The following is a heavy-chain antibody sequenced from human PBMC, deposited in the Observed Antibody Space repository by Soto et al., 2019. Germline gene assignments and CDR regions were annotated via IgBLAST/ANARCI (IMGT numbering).Heavy chain of an antibody. CDR2: INHSGST. D-gene: IGHD6-19*01. Sequence: QVQLQQWGAGLLKPSETLSLTCAVYGGSFSGYYWSWILQPPGKGLEWIGEINHSGSTNYNPSLKSRVTISVDTSKNQFSLKLSSVTAADTAVYYCARMSPSSGWYPLPYYFDYWGQGTLVTVSS. V-gene: IGHV4-34*01. CDR3: ARMSPSSGWYPLPYYFDY. J-gene: IGHJ4*02. CDR1: GGSFSGYY.